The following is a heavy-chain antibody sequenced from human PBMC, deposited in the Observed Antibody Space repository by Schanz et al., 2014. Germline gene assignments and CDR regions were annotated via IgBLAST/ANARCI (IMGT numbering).Heavy chain of an antibody. J-gene: IGHJ4*02. CDR3: AKGKSEVRGIILDY. CDR2: ISGSSENT. CDR1: GFAFNNYG. D-gene: IGHD3-10*01. Sequence: QVQLAESGGGVVQPGRSLRLSCAASGFAFNNYGMHWVRQAPGKGLEWVATISGSSENTYYADSVKGRVTISRDNSRNTLLLQMRNLRADDTALYYCAKGKSEVRGIILDYWGQGTMVVVSS. V-gene: IGHV3-33*06.